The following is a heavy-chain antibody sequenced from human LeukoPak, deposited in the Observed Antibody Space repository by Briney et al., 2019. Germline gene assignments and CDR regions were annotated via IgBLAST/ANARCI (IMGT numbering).Heavy chain of an antibody. CDR3: ARDDSSGYYYYYYYYGMDV. CDR1: GFTFNTFW. Sequence: SGGSLRLSCAASGFTFNTFWMSWVRQTPGKGLEWVANIKEDGTKKYYVDSVKGRFTISRDNAKNSLYLQMNSLRAEDTAVYYCARDDSSGYYYYYYYYGMDVWGQGTTVTVSS. J-gene: IGHJ6*02. CDR2: IKEDGTKK. V-gene: IGHV3-7*01. D-gene: IGHD3-22*01.